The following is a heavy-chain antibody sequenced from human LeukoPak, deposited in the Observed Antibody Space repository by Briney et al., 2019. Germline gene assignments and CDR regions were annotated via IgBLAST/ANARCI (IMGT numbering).Heavy chain of an antibody. Sequence: SETLSLTCTVSGGSINSYWSWIRQPAGKGLEWIGRISGSGTITYNPALQSRLSITIDTSKNQFSLKLMSVTAADTAVYYCAGDSGTTGEVKFDPWGQGTLVTVSS. D-gene: IGHD3-10*01. V-gene: IGHV4-4*07. J-gene: IGHJ5*02. CDR3: AGDSGTTGEVKFDP. CDR2: ISGSGTI. CDR1: GGSINSY.